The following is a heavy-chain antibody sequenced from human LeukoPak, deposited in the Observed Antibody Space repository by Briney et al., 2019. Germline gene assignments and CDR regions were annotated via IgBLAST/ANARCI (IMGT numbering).Heavy chain of an antibody. V-gene: IGHV3-23*01. CDR2: IRDSGSST. CDR1: GFTFSSYA. CDR3: VKYLVGTTSGGPLDY. Sequence: GGSLRLSCAASGFTFSSYAMSWVRQAPGKGLEWVSGIRDSGSSTYYVDSVKGRFTISRDNSKNTLYLQMNSLQAEDTAIYYCVKYLVGTTSGGPLDYWGQGTLVIVSS. D-gene: IGHD1-26*01. J-gene: IGHJ4*02.